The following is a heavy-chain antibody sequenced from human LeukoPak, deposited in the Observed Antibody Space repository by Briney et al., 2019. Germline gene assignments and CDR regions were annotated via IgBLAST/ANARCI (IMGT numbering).Heavy chain of an antibody. V-gene: IGHV3-21*01. CDR1: GFTFSSYS. CDR2: ISSSSSYI. CDR3: ASYRFSGSYVGAFDI. D-gene: IGHD1-26*01. Sequence: GGSLRLSCAASGFTFSSYSMNWVRQAPGKGLEWVSSISSSSSYIYYADSVKGRFTISRDNAKNSLYLQMNSLRAEDTAVYYCASYRFSGSYVGAFDIWGQGTMVTVSS. J-gene: IGHJ3*02.